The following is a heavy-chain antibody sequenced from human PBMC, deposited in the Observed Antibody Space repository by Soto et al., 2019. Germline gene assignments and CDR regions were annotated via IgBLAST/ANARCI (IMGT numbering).Heavy chain of an antibody. CDR1: GGSVDSNRYY. Sequence: SETLSLTCTVSGGSVDSNRYYWAWIRQPPGKGLEWTGYIYSSGTTDYNPSLKSRVTISIDTSKNQISLKLSSVTAADTAVYFCVRTFPPAPRLVLSHNLFVPCSPGSLVTGSA. J-gene: IGHJ5*02. D-gene: IGHD2-2*01. V-gene: IGHV4-61*01. CDR3: VRTFPPAPRLVLSHNLFVP. CDR2: IYSSGTT.